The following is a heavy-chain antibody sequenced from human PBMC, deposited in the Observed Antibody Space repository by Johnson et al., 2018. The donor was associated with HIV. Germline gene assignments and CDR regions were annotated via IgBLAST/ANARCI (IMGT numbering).Heavy chain of an antibody. CDR3: ARDSPQLVGDAFDI. J-gene: IGHJ3*02. CDR1: GFTFSSYA. D-gene: IGHD6-13*01. CDR2: ISYDGSNK. V-gene: IGHV3-30-3*01. Sequence: QVQLVESGGGVVQPGRSLRLSCAASGFTFSSYAMHWVRQAPGKGLEWVAVISYDGSNKYYADSVKGRFTIARDNSKNTLYLQMNSLRAEDTAVYYCARDSPQLVGDAFDIWGQGTMVNVSS.